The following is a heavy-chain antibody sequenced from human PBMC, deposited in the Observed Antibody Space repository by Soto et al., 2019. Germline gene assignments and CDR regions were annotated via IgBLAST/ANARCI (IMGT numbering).Heavy chain of an antibody. CDR1: GFTFSSYE. CDR3: ARSGGREQWPFDL. Sequence: EVQLVESGGGLVQPGGSLRLSCAASGFTFSSYEMNWVRQAPGKGLEWVSYISSSGSTIYYADSVKGRFTISRDNAKNSLYLQMNSLRAEDTAVYYCARSGGREQWPFDLWCRGTLVTVSS. J-gene: IGHJ2*01. D-gene: IGHD6-19*01. CDR2: ISSSGSTI. V-gene: IGHV3-48*03.